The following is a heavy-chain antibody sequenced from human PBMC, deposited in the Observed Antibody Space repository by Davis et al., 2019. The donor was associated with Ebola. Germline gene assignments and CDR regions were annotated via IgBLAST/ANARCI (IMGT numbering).Heavy chain of an antibody. CDR3: ARLRCTSCHLGY. CDR2: IYPGDSDT. J-gene: IGHJ4*02. Sequence: GGSLRLSCKGSGYSFTSYWIGWVRQIPGKGPEWLGIIYPGDSDTRYSPSFQGQVTISADKSISTAYLQWSSLKALDTAMYYCARLRCTSCHLGYWGQGTLVTVSS. V-gene: IGHV5-51*01. D-gene: IGHD2-2*01. CDR1: GYSFTSYW.